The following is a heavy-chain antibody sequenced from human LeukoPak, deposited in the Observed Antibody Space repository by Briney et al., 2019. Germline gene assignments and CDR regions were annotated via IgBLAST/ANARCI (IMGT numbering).Heavy chain of an antibody. CDR1: GVTFSSYG. D-gene: IGHD5-12*01. J-gene: IGHJ4*02. CDR3: TTNGIRGNSGDDYDD. CDR2: ISSDGNDK. V-gene: IGHV3-30*03. Sequence: GGSLRLSCAASGVTFSSYGMHWVRQAPGKGLEWVALISSDGNDKLYGDSVKGRFTISRDDSKSTLYLQMNSLRAEDTAVYYCTTNGIRGNSGDDYDDWGQGTLVTVSS.